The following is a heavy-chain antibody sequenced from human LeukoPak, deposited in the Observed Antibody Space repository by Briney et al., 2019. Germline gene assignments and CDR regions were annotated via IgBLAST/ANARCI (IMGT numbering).Heavy chain of an antibody. CDR1: GGTFSSYA. J-gene: IGHJ4*02. Sequence: SVKVSCTASGGTFSSYAISWVRQAPGQGLEWMGGIIPIFGTANYAQKFQGRVTITADESTSTAYMELSSLRSEDTVVYYCARGRVVPVPDYWGQGTLVTVSS. CDR3: ARGRVVPVPDY. D-gene: IGHD2-2*01. CDR2: IIPIFGTA. V-gene: IGHV1-69*13.